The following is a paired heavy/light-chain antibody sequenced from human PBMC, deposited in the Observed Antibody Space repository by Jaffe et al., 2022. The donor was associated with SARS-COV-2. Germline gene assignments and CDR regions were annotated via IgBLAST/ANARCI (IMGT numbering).Heavy chain of an antibody. J-gene: IGHJ6*02. CDR2: IYLRDSDT. Sequence: EVQLVQSGAEVKKPGESLKISCKTSGSSFSTHWIGWVRQMPGEGLEWVGMIYLRDSDTRYSPSFQGRITMSVDKSTSIAYLQWSSLKASDTAMYYCASPSDSNGYYRYYYGMDVWGQGTTVTVSS. D-gene: IGHD3-22*01. CDR1: GSSFSTHW. V-gene: IGHV5-51*01. CDR3: ASPSDSNGYYRYYYGMDV.
Light chain of an antibody. CDR1: QSISSSY. Sequence: EIVLTQSPGTLSLSPGERATLSCRASQSISSSYLAWYQQKPGQAPRLLIYGASSRATGIPDRFSGSGSGTDFTLTISELEPQDFAVYYCQQFGSSVWTFGQGTKVEI. CDR2: GAS. J-gene: IGKJ1*01. V-gene: IGKV3-20*01. CDR3: QQFGSSVWT.